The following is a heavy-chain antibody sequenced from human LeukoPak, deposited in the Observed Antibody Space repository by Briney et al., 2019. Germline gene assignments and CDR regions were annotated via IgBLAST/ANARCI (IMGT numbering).Heavy chain of an antibody. CDR2: ISYDGSNK. Sequence: PGRSLRLSCAAFGFTFSSYGMHWVRQAPGKGLEWVAVISYDGSNKYYADSVKGRFTISRDNSKNTLYLQMNSLRAEDTAVYYCAKDGADIVVVVAAPLSYYYCGVDVWGQGTTVTVSS. D-gene: IGHD2-15*01. CDR1: GFTFSSYG. J-gene: IGHJ6*02. V-gene: IGHV3-30*18. CDR3: AKDGADIVVVVAAPLSYYYCGVDV.